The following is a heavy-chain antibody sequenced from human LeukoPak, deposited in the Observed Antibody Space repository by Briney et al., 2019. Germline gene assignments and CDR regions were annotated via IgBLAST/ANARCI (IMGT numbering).Heavy chain of an antibody. V-gene: IGHV4-31*03. D-gene: IGHD2-2*01. CDR2: VYYSGST. CDR1: GGSISSGGYY. Sequence: SQTLSLTCTVSGGSISSGGYYWSWIRQHPGKGLEWIGYVYYSGSTYYNLSLKSRVTISVDTSKNQFSLKLSSVTAADTAVYYCARGRSRVPTDPWGQGTLVTVSS. J-gene: IGHJ5*02. CDR3: ARGRSRVPTDP.